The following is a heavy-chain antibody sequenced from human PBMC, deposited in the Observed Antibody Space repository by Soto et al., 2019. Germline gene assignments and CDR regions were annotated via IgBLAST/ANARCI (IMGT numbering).Heavy chain of an antibody. D-gene: IGHD2-8*01. Sequence: GESMKISCKVAEYSFTSYWIGWGRQRPRKGLEGMGIIYPGDSDTKYSRSFQGQATISADKSISTAYLQWSSLKGSDAGKYKRARSKWPNGVWLGPRGVSWFDPWGQGTLVTVSS. V-gene: IGHV5-51*01. CDR2: IYPGDSDT. J-gene: IGHJ5*02. CDR3: ARSKWPNGVWLGPRGVSWFDP. CDR1: EYSFTSYW.